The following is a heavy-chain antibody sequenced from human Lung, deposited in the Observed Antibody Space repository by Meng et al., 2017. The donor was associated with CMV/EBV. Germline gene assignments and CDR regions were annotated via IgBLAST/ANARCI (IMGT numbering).Heavy chain of an antibody. D-gene: IGHD5-24*01. CDR2: IYTSGST. Sequence: VRLQESGPGLWKPLETLPLPCTVSGASISSYSWGWIRQPAGKGLEWIGRIYTSGSTNYNPPLKSRVTMSVDTSKNQFSLKLSSVTAADTAVYYCARGSRDEAFQHWARAPWSPSPQ. CDR3: ARGSRDEAFQH. J-gene: IGHJ1*01. V-gene: IGHV4-4*07. CDR1: GASISSYS.